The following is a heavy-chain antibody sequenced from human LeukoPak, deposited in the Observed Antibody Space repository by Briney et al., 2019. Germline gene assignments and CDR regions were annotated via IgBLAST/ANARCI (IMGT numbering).Heavy chain of an antibody. V-gene: IGHV3-9*01. CDR3: AKGVSVYYYYYMDV. Sequence: GGSLRLSCAASGFTFDDYAMHWVRQAPGKGLEWVSGISWNSGSIGYADSVKGRFTISRDNAKNSLYLQMNSLRAEDTALYYCAKGVSVYYYYYMDVWGKGTTVTISS. CDR1: GFTFDDYA. J-gene: IGHJ6*03. CDR2: ISWNSGSI. D-gene: IGHD6-6*01.